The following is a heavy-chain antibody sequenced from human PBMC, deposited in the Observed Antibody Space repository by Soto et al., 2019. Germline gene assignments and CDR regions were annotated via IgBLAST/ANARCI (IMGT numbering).Heavy chain of an antibody. CDR2: IYYSGST. CDR1: GGSISSYY. V-gene: IGHV4-59*01. Sequence: SETLSLTCTVSGGSISSYYWSWIRQPPGKGLEWIGYIYYSGSTNYNPSLKSRVTISVDTSKNQLSLKLSSVTAADTAVYYCARLPTTVVKGGYYFDYWGQGTLVTVSS. J-gene: IGHJ4*02. CDR3: ARLPTTVVKGGYYFDY. D-gene: IGHD2-15*01.